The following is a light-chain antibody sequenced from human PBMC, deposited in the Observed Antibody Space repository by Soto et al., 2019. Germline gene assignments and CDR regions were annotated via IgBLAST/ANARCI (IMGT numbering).Light chain of an antibody. V-gene: IGLV2-23*02. CDR2: EVS. CDR3: CSYAGSDTMI. Sequence: QSALTQPASVSGTPGQSITISCTGSNSDVGLYDFVSWYQHHPGRAPKLIVSEVSHRPSGISNRFSGSKSGNTASLTISGLQAEDEADYYCCSYAGSDTMIFGGGTQLTVL. J-gene: IGLJ2*01. CDR1: NSDVGLYDF.